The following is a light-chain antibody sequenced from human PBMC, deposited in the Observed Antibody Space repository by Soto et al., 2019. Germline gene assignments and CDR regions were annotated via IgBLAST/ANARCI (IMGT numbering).Light chain of an antibody. CDR1: SSDVGGYNF. J-gene: IGLJ3*02. CDR3: SSYTSSSAPV. Sequence: QSALTQPASVSGSPGQSITIPCTGTSSDVGGYNFVSWYQQHPGKAPKLMIYDVTNRPSGVSNRFSGSKSGNTASLTISGLQAEDEAEYHCSSYTSSSAPVFGGGTKLTVL. V-gene: IGLV2-14*01. CDR2: DVT.